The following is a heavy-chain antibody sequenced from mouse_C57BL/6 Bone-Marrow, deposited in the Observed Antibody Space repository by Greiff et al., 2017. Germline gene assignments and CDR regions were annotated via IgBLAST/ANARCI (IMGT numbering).Heavy chain of an antibody. Sequence: QVQLQQPGTELVKPGASVKLSCKASGYTFTSYWMHWVKQRPGQGLEWIGNINPSNGGTNYNEKFKSKATMTVDKSTSTAYMQLSSLTSEDSAVYYWARTEDGYWYYARDYWGQGTSVTVSS. J-gene: IGHJ4*01. D-gene: IGHD2-3*01. CDR2: INPSNGGT. CDR3: ARTEDGYWYYARDY. CDR1: GYTFTSYW. V-gene: IGHV1-53*01.